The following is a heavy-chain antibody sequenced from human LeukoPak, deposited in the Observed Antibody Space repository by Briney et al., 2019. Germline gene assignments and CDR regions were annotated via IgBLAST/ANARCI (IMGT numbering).Heavy chain of an antibody. CDR1: GFTFSMYW. D-gene: IGHD1-26*01. CDR3: ARATWELHYFDY. CDR2: IWYDGSNK. V-gene: IGHV3-33*07. J-gene: IGHJ4*02. Sequence: GGSLRLSCAASGFTFSMYWMSWVRQAPGKGLEWVAVIWYDGSNKYYADSVKGRFTISRDNSKNTLYLQMNSLRAEDTAVYYCARATWELHYFDYWGQGTLVTVSS.